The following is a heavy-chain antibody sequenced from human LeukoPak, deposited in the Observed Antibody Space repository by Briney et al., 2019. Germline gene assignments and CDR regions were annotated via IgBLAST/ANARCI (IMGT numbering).Heavy chain of an antibody. CDR3: ARYDSSGYYHGSTFDI. Sequence: SETLSLTCTVSGGSISSYYWSWIRQPPGKGLEWIGYICYSGSTNYNPSLKSRVTISVDTSKNQFSLKLSSVTAADTAVYYCARYDSSGYYHGSTFDIWGQGTMVTVSS. D-gene: IGHD3-22*01. J-gene: IGHJ3*02. CDR1: GGSISSYY. V-gene: IGHV4-59*01. CDR2: ICYSGST.